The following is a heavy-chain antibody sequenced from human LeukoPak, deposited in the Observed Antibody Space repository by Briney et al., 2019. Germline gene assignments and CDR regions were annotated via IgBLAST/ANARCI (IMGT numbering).Heavy chain of an antibody. CDR3: ARGSQYSSGWYRVLDY. Sequence: SETLSLTCTVSGDSISSGDYYWSWIRQPAGKGLEWIGRISSSGSTNYNPSLKSRVTISVDTSKNQFSLKLSSVTAADTAVYYCARGSQYSSGWYRVLDYWGQGTLVTVSS. CDR2: ISSSGST. J-gene: IGHJ4*02. D-gene: IGHD6-19*01. V-gene: IGHV4-61*02. CDR1: GDSISSGDYY.